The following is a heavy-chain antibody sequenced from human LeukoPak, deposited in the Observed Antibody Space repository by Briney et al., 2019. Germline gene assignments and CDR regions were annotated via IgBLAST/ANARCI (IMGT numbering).Heavy chain of an antibody. CDR3: AKEGYSSSWYGYFDY. V-gene: IGHV3-23*01. CDR1: GFTFSSFS. CDR2: FSGSGGNT. D-gene: IGHD6-13*01. J-gene: IGHJ4*02. Sequence: GGSLRLSCAASGFTFSSFSMSWVRQAPGKGLEWVSSFSGSGGNTYYADSVKGRFTISRDNSKNTLYLQMNSLRAEDTAVYYCAKEGYSSSWYGYFDYWGQGTLVTVSS.